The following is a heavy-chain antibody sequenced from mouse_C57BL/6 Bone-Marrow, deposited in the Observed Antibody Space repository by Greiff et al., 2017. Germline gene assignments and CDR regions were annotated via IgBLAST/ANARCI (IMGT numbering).Heavy chain of an antibody. V-gene: IGHV1-52*01. Sequence: QVQLQQPGAELVRPGSSVKLSCKASGYTFTSYWMHWVKQRPIQGLEWIGNIDPSDSETHYNQKFKDKATLSVDKSSSTAYMQLSSLTSEDSAVYYCARSYYYSSSPWYFDVWGTGTTVTVSS. CDR3: ARSYYYSSSPWYFDV. CDR1: GYTFTSYW. J-gene: IGHJ1*03. CDR2: IDPSDSET. D-gene: IGHD1-1*01.